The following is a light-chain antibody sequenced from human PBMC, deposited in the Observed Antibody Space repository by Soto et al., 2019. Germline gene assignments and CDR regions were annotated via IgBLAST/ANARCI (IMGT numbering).Light chain of an antibody. V-gene: IGLV1-40*01. J-gene: IGLJ2*01. CDR2: GNT. CDR3: LSFDSSLSVV. CDR1: SSNIGAGYD. Sequence: QSVLTQPPSVSGAPGQRVTISCTGSSSNIGAGYDVHWYQQLPGRAPKLLIYGNTNRPSGVPHRFSGSKSGTSASLAITGRQAEDEADYYCLSFDSSLSVVFGGGTKLTVL.